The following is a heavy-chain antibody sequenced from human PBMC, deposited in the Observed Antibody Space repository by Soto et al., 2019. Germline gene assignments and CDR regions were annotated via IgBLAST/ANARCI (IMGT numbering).Heavy chain of an antibody. V-gene: IGHV3-7*03. D-gene: IGHD5-18*01. CDR2: IKQDGSGK. J-gene: IGHJ4*02. Sequence: GWSLRLSCAASGFTFTSYWMSWVRQAPGKGLEWVANIKQDGSGKYYVDSVRGRFTISRDNAKNSLYLQMNSLRAEDTAVYYCARDFEGSYGYGHFDYWGQGTLVTVSS. CDR1: GFTFTSYW. CDR3: ARDFEGSYGYGHFDY.